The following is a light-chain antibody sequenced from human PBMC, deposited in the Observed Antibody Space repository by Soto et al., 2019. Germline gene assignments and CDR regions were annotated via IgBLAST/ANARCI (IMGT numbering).Light chain of an antibody. CDR1: QSIGRY. CDR2: AAS. Sequence: DIPMTHSPPSLSVSPAPGTSLXFRASQSIGRYLNWYQQTPGRAPKFLISAASSLQSGVPSRFSGSGSGTDFTLTISSLQPEDFATYYCQQSYYTPLTFGGGTKVDNK. V-gene: IGKV1-39*01. CDR3: QQSYYTPLT. J-gene: IGKJ4*01.